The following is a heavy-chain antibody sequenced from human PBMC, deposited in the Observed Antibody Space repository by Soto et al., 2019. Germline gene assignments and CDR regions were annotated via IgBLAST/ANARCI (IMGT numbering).Heavy chain of an antibody. V-gene: IGHV4-61*01. CDR2: IYNSGST. D-gene: IGHD3-3*02. J-gene: IGHJ4*02. CDR3: AGELGY. CDR1: VGSVISGTYY. Sequence: SETLSLTCTVSVGSVISGTYYWNWILQPPGKGLEWIGLIYNSGSTNYNPSLKSRVTISVDTSKTQFSLTLNSVTAADTALYYCAGELGYWGQGILVSVSS.